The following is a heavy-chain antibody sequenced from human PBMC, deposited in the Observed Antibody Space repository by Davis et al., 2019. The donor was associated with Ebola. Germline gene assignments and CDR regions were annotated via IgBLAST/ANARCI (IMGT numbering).Heavy chain of an antibody. Sequence: ESLKISCTVSGGSISSGSYYWSWIRQPPGKGLEWIGEINHSGSTNYNPSLKSRVTISVDTSKNQFSLKLSSVTVADTAVYYCARSPYYYGSGSYYYYYYMDVWGKGTTVTVSS. V-gene: IGHV4-39*07. CDR3: ARSPYYYGSGSYYYYYYMDV. D-gene: IGHD3-10*01. CDR2: INHSGST. CDR1: GGSISSGSYY. J-gene: IGHJ6*03.